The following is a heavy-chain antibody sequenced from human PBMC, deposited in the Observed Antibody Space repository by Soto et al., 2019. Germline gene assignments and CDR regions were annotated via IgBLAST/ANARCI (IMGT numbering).Heavy chain of an antibody. Sequence: GGSLRLSCAASGFTFSSYEMNWVRQAPGKGLEWVSYISSSGSTIYYADSVKGRFTISRDNAKNSLYLQMNSLRAEDTAVYYCARGNRFLEWLLSPSNFDYWGQGTLVTVS. J-gene: IGHJ4*02. CDR1: GFTFSSYE. V-gene: IGHV3-48*03. CDR2: ISSSGSTI. CDR3: ARGNRFLEWLLSPSNFDY. D-gene: IGHD3-3*01.